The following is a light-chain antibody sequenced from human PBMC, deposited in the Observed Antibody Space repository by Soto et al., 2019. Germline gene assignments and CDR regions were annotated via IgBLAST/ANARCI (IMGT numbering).Light chain of an antibody. CDR1: SSDVGGYNY. Sequence: QSVLTQPRSVSGSPGQSVTISCTGTSSDVGGYNYVSWYQQHPGKAPKLMIYDVSKRPSGVPDRFSGSKSGNTASLTISGLQAEDEADYYCCSYAGSSLYVFGTGTEVTVL. CDR2: DVS. V-gene: IGLV2-11*01. CDR3: CSYAGSSLYV. J-gene: IGLJ1*01.